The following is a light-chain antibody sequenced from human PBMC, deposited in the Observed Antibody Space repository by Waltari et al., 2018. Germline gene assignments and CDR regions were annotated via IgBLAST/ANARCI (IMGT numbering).Light chain of an antibody. CDR2: DVT. CDR1: RSDVGGCPY. J-gene: IGLJ3*02. Sequence: QSALPQPRSVSGSPGQAVPISCTGTRSDVGGCPYVSWYRQYPGRAPQALIYDVTKRPSGVPDRFSGAKSGNTASLTISGLQVEDEADYFCSSYAGSHVVFGGGTKLTVL. V-gene: IGLV2-11*01. CDR3: SSYAGSHVV.